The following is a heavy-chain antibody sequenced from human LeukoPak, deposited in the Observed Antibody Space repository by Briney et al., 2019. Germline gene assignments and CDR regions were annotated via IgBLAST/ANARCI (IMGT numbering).Heavy chain of an antibody. V-gene: IGHV3-30*18. D-gene: IGHD6-13*01. CDR3: AKDLHSSSNDYYGMDV. J-gene: IGHJ6*02. CDR2: ISYHGRNQ. CDR1: GFSFNSYG. Sequence: GGSLRLSCAASGFSFNSYGMHWVRQAPGRGLEWVAAISYHGRNQYYADSVKGRFTISRDKSTNTLYLQMNSLRAEDTAVYYCAKDLHSSSNDYYGMDVWGQGTTVTVSS.